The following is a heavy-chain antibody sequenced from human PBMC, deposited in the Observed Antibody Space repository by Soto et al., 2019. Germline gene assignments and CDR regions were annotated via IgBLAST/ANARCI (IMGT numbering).Heavy chain of an antibody. Sequence: PSETLSLTCTFSGGSISSGDYYWSWIRQPPGKGLEWIGYIYYSGSTYYNPSLKSRVTISVDTSKNQFSLKLSSVTAADTAVYYCARGYCSSTSCLNYYYYGMDVWGQGTTVTVSS. CDR1: GGSISSGDYY. J-gene: IGHJ6*02. V-gene: IGHV4-30-4*01. CDR2: IYYSGST. D-gene: IGHD2-2*01. CDR3: ARGYCSSTSCLNYYYYGMDV.